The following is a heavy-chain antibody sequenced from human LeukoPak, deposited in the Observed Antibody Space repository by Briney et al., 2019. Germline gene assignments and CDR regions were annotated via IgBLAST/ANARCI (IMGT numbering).Heavy chain of an antibody. CDR3: AKGKVQQWGVPEY. J-gene: IGHJ4*02. CDR2: ISDSGGLT. V-gene: IGHV3-23*01. D-gene: IGHD1-26*01. Sequence: QPGGSQRLSCAASGFTFSSYATSWVRQAPGKGLEWVADISDSGGLTHYADSVKGRFTISRDNSNNTLYLQVNSLRAEDTAVYYCAKGKVQQWGVPEYWGQGTLLTVSS. CDR1: GFTFSSYA.